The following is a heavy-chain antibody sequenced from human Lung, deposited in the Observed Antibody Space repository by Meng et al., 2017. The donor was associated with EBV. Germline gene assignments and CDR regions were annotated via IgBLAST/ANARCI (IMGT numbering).Heavy chain of an antibody. V-gene: IGHV4-31*02. Sequence: HVQLHESGPWPVTPSPTLAPRVTCSSGARRSGGHDLSWIPQHPGKGLEWTGFIYYRGRTYYKPSLKSRLTISGETSKNQLSLRLSSVTAADTAVYYCARGLWYYDRGGYFDNWGRGTLVTVSS. D-gene: IGHD3-22*01. J-gene: IGHJ4*02. CDR3: ARGLWYYDRGGYFDN. CDR1: SGARRSGGHD. CDR2: IYYRGRT.